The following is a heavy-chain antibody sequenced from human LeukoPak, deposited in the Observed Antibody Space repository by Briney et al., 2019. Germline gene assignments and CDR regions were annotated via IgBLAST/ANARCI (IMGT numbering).Heavy chain of an antibody. CDR2: ISGSGGST. CDR1: GFTFSSYA. Sequence: GGSLRLSCAASGFTFSSYAMSWVRQAPGKGLEWVSAISGSGGSTYYADSVKGRFTISRGNSKNTLYLQMNSLRAEDTAVYYCAKDRVPLRITMIVVVITSGYYYGMDVWGQGTTVTVSS. D-gene: IGHD3-22*01. J-gene: IGHJ6*02. V-gene: IGHV3-23*01. CDR3: AKDRVPLRITMIVVVITSGYYYGMDV.